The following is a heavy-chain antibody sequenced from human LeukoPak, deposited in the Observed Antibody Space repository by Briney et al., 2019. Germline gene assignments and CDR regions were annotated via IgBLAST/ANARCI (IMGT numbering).Heavy chain of an antibody. J-gene: IGHJ4*02. V-gene: IGHV3-30*18. Sequence: PGGSLRLSCAASGFTFSSYGMHWVRQAPGKGLEWVAVISYDGSNKYYADSVKGRFTISRDNSKNTLYLQMNSLRAEDTAVYYCAKGSITMVRGVIIHFDYWGQGTLVTVSS. CDR2: ISYDGSNK. CDR1: GFTFSSYG. CDR3: AKGSITMVRGVIIHFDY. D-gene: IGHD3-10*01.